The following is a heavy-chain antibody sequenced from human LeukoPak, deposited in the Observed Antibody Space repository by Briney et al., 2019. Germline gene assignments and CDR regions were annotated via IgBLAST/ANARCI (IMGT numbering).Heavy chain of an antibody. D-gene: IGHD6-13*01. CDR3: ARGSSSWDSDAFDT. J-gene: IGHJ3*02. Sequence: SETLSLTCAVSGGSISSSNWWSWVRQPPGKGLEWIGEIYHTGSTNYNPSLKSRVTISVDKSKNQFSLKLSSVTAADTAVYYCARGSSSWDSDAFDTWGQGTMVTVSS. V-gene: IGHV4-4*02. CDR1: GGSISSSNW. CDR2: IYHTGST.